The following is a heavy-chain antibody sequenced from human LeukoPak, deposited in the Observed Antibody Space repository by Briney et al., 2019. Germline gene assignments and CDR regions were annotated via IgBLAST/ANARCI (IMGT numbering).Heavy chain of an antibody. D-gene: IGHD3-22*01. J-gene: IGHJ4*02. CDR2: INPNSGGT. Sequence: APVKVSCKASGYTFTGYYMHWVRQAPGQGLEWMGWINPNSGGTNYAQKFQGRVTMTRDTSISTAYMELSRLRSDDTAVYYCAKPRGPYYYDSSGYSHWGQGTLVTVSS. CDR3: AKPRGPYYYDSSGYSH. V-gene: IGHV1-2*02. CDR1: GYTFTGYY.